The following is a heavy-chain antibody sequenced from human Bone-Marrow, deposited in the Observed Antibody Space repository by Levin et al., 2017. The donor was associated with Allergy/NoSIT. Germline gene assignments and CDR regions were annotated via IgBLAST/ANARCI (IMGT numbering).Heavy chain of an antibody. CDR1: GFTFDDYA. CDR2: ISWNSGSI. J-gene: IGHJ4*02. D-gene: IGHD3-3*01. V-gene: IGHV3-9*01. CDR3: AKDILGPWENFSITIFGVVIH. Sequence: GGSLRLSCAASGFTFDDYAMHWVRQAPGKGLEWVSGISWNSGSIGYADSVKGRFTISRDNAKNSLYLQMNSLRAEDTALYYCAKDILGPWENFSITIFGVVIHWGQGTLVTVSS.